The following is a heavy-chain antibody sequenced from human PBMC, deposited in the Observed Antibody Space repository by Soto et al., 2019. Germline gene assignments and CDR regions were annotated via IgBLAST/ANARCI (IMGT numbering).Heavy chain of an antibody. V-gene: IGHV3-23*01. CDR1: GFPFSSYA. Sequence: GGSLRLSCAASGFPFSSYAMTWVRQTPGKGLEWVSGISGSGGITYYADSVKGRFTISRDNSNNTLFLQMHSLRADDTAVYYCAKSLSASPNYFFDSWGQGSLVTVSS. D-gene: IGHD1-1*01. CDR3: AKSLSASPNYFFDS. CDR2: ISGSGGIT. J-gene: IGHJ4*02.